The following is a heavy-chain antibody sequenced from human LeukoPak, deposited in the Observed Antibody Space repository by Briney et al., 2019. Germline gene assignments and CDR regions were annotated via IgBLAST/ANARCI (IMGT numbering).Heavy chain of an antibody. V-gene: IGHV3-48*03. CDR3: ARGRSVYYYAPFDY. CDR1: GFTFSSYE. CDR2: ISSSGSTI. D-gene: IGHD3-10*01. Sequence: GGSLRLSCAASGFTFSSYEMNWVRQAPGKGLEWVSYISSSGSTIYYADSVKGRFTISRDNAKNSLYLQMNSLRAEDTAVYYCARGRSVYYYAPFDYWGQGTLVTVSS. J-gene: IGHJ4*02.